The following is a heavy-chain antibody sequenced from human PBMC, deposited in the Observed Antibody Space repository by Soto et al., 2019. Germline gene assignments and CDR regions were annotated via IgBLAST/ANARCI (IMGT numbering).Heavy chain of an antibody. D-gene: IGHD1-26*01. J-gene: IGHJ5*02. CDR3: GRREIQGLLAS. CDR1: GGSIRSSGCY. Sequence: SETLSLSCTVAGGSIRSSGCYWGWIRQPPGKGLEWIGSIYYSGSTYYNPSLKSRVTISVDTSKNQFSLKLTSVTAVDTAVYYCGRREIQGLLASWAQGTPVPVSS. CDR2: IYYSGST. V-gene: IGHV4-39*01.